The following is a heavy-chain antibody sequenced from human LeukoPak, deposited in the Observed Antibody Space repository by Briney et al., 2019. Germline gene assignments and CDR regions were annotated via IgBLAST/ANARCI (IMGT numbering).Heavy chain of an antibody. Sequence: GSLRLSCAASGFPFNAYWMTWVRQAPGKGLEWVANIRQDGDTKYYVDSVKGRFTISRDNAMNSLYLQMNSLRAEDTAIYYCARSLPYGTTWYGRSDFWGQGTLVTVSS. D-gene: IGHD6-13*01. CDR2: IRQDGDTK. V-gene: IGHV3-7*03. CDR1: GFPFNAYW. CDR3: ARSLPYGTTWYGRSDF. J-gene: IGHJ4*02.